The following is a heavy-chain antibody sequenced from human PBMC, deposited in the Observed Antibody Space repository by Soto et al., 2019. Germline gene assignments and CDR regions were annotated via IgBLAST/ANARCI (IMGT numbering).Heavy chain of an antibody. CDR2: INPKTGDT. D-gene: IGHD6-6*01. V-gene: IGHV1-2*02. J-gene: IGHJ4*02. Sequence: QVQLVQSGTGVKKPGASVKVSCKASGYIFTDSHIHWVRQASGQGLEWLGWINPKTGDTHYSQKFQGRIIFTRDTSISTAYMELTNLTSDDTAVYYCERDPPRFFTSSPEGAGLWGQGTLVTVSS. CDR3: ERDPPRFFTSSPEGAGL. CDR1: GYIFTDSH.